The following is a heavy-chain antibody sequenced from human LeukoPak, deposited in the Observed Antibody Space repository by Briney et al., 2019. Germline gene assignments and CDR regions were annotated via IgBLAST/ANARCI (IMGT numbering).Heavy chain of an antibody. CDR3: AKDRGGSYEGAGDEFDY. V-gene: IGHV3-23*01. D-gene: IGHD1-26*01. CDR1: GFTFSSYA. Sequence: GGSLRLSCAASGFTFSSYAMSWVRQAPGKGLEWVSAISGSGGSTYYADSVKGRFTISRDNSKNTLYLQMNSLRADDTAVYYCAKDRGGSYEGAGDEFDYWGQGILVTVSS. CDR2: ISGSGGST. J-gene: IGHJ4*02.